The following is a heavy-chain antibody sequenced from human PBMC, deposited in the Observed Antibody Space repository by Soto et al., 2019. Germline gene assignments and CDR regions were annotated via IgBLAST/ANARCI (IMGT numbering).Heavy chain of an antibody. CDR3: ARGFSGGDADGFDP. J-gene: IGHJ5*02. CDR1: GYTFTSYG. CDR2: INAGNGNT. D-gene: IGHD2-21*02. V-gene: IGHV1-3*01. Sequence: QVQLVQSGAEVKKPGASVKVSCKASGYTFTSYGMHWVRQAPGQRLEWMAWINAGNGNTKYSQTFQGRVTITRDTSASTAYMELSSRRSEDTAVDYCARGFSGGDADGFDPWGQGTLVTVSS.